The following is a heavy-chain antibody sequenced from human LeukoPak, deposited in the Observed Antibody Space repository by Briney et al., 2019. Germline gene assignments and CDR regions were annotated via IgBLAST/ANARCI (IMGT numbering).Heavy chain of an antibody. CDR3: ARDLGFGYYDSSGPEDYFDY. CDR1: GFTFSSYG. Sequence: PGGSLRLSCAASGFTFSSYGMNWVRQAPGKGLEWVSYIRSSGSTIYYADSVKGRFTISRDNAKNSLYLQMNSLRAEDTAVYYCARDLGFGYYDSSGPEDYFDYWGQGTLVTVSS. D-gene: IGHD3-22*01. J-gene: IGHJ4*02. CDR2: IRSSGSTI. V-gene: IGHV3-48*03.